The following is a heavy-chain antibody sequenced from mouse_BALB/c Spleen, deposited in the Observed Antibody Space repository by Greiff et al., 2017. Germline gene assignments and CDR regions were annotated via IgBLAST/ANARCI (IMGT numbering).Heavy chain of an antibody. J-gene: IGHJ4*01. D-gene: IGHD2-1*01. CDR3: ARDLYYGNYVSFNAMDY. CDR1: GFTFSDYY. CDR2: ISDGGSYT. V-gene: IGHV5-4*02. Sequence: EVKLMESGGGLVKPGGSLKLSCAASGFTFSDYYMYWVRQTPEKRLEWVATISDGGSYTYYPDSVKGRFTISRDNAKNNLYLQMSSLKSEDTAMYYCARDLYYGNYVSFNAMDYWGQGTSVTVSS.